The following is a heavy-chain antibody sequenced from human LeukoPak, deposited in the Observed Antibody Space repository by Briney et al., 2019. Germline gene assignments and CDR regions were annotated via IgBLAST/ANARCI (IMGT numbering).Heavy chain of an antibody. V-gene: IGHV3-23*01. CDR2: ISGSGGRT. D-gene: IGHD3-22*01. CDR1: GITLSNYG. CDR3: AKRGLVIRVILVGFHKEAYYFDS. J-gene: IGHJ4*02. Sequence: GGSLRLSCRVSGITLSNYGMSWVRQAPGKGVEWVAGISGSGGRTKYADSVKGRFTISRDHPTNTLYLQMTSLRAEDTAVYFCAKRGLVIRVILVGFHKEAYYFDSWGQGALVTVSS.